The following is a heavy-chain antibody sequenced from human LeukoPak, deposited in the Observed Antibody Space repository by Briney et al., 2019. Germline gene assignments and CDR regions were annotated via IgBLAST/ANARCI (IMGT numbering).Heavy chain of an antibody. CDR2: IYHSGST. J-gene: IGHJ3*02. CDR1: GDSISSSNW. Sequence: PSGTLSLTCAVSGDSISSSNWWSWVRRPPGKGLGWIGEIYHSGSTNYNPSLKSRVTISVDKSKNQLSLKLSSVTAADTAVYYCARLTYYYDSSGYGIWGQGTMVTVSS. D-gene: IGHD3-22*01. CDR3: ARLTYYYDSSGYGI. V-gene: IGHV4-4*02.